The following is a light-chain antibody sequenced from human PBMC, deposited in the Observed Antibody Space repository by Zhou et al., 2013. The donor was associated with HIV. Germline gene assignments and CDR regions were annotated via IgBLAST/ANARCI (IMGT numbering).Light chain of an antibody. CDR2: LAS. Sequence: DIQMTQSPSTLSASVGDRVTITCRASQSINSYLAWYQQKPGKAPELLIYLASSLKSGVASRFSGSGSGTEFTLTISSLQPEDFATYYCQDYGDSSKTFGRGTRVEMK. CDR3: QDYGDSSKT. V-gene: IGKV1-5*03. CDR1: QSINSY. J-gene: IGKJ4*02.